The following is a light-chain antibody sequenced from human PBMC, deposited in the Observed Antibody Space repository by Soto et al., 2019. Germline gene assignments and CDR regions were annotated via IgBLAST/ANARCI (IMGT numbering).Light chain of an antibody. J-gene: IGKJ3*01. V-gene: IGKV3D-20*02. CDR2: GAS. CDR3: QQRSNWPA. CDR1: ESISRDY. Sequence: EIVLTQSPGTLSLSPGQRATLSCRASESISRDYLAWYQQRLGQAPRLLIYGASSGATGIPDRFSGSGSGTDFTLTISSLEPEDFAVYYCQQRSNWPAFGPGTKVDIK.